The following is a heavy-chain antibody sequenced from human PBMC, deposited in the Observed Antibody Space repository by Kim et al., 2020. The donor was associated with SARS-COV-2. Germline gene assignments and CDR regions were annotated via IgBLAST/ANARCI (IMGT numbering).Heavy chain of an antibody. CDR3: ARDFVNSGYLFDH. J-gene: IGHJ4*02. V-gene: IGHV3-21*04. D-gene: IGHD1-1*01. Sequence: NADSVKGRFTLSRDNTKNTVSLQMNSLTADDTAVYYCARDFVNSGYLFDHWGQGTLVTVSS.